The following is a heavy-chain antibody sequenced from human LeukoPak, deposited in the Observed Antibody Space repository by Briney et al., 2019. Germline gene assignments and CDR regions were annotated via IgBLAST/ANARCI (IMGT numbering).Heavy chain of an antibody. Sequence: SETLSLTCTVSGGSISSGGYYWSWIRQHPGKGLEWIGYIYYSGSTYYNPSLKSRVTISVDTSKNQFSLKLSSVTAADTAVFYCARDLMVRGGPLDYWGQGTLVTVSS. CDR1: GGSISSGGYY. CDR3: ARDLMVRGGPLDY. V-gene: IGHV4-31*03. D-gene: IGHD3-10*01. CDR2: IYYSGST. J-gene: IGHJ4*02.